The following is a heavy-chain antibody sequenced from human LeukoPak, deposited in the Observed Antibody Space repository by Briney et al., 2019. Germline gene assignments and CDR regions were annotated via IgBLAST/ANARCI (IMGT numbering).Heavy chain of an antibody. V-gene: IGHV4-34*01. Sequence: KPSETLSLTCAVYGGSFSGYYWSWIRQPPGKGLEWIGEINHSGSTNYNPSLKSRVTISVDTSKNQFSLKLSSVTAADTAVYYCARHWGVGYYYYYMDVWGKGTTVTISS. CDR3: ARHWGVGYYYYYMDV. CDR2: INHSGST. J-gene: IGHJ6*03. CDR1: GGSFSGYY. D-gene: IGHD3-10*01.